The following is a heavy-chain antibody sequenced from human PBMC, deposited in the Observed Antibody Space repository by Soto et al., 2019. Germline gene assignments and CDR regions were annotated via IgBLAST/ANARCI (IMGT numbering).Heavy chain of an antibody. V-gene: IGHV3-33*01. Sequence: PGGSLRLSCAASGFTYSSYAMSWVRQAPGKGLEWVAVIWYDGSNKYYADSVKGRFTISRDNSKNTLYLQMNSLRAEDTAVYYCARDSISLKYYFDYWGQGTLVTVSS. J-gene: IGHJ4*02. D-gene: IGHD2-2*01. CDR2: IWYDGSNK. CDR3: ARDSISLKYYFDY. CDR1: GFTYSSYA.